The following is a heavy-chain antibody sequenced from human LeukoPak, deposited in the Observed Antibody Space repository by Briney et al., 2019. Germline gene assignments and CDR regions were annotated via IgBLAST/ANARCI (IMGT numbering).Heavy chain of an antibody. V-gene: IGHV3-30*02. Sequence: GGSLRLSCAASGFTFSSYGMHWVRQAPGKGLEWVAFIRYDGSNKYYVDSVKGRFTISRDNSKNTLYLQMNSLRAEDTAVYYCAKDVVHYYDTSGFDYWGQGTLVTVSS. J-gene: IGHJ4*02. CDR2: IRYDGSNK. D-gene: IGHD3-22*01. CDR1: GFTFSSYG. CDR3: AKDVVHYYDTSGFDY.